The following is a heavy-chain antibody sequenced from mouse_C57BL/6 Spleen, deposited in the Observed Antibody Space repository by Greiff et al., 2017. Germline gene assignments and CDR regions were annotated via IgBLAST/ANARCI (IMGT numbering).Heavy chain of an antibody. Sequence: QVQLQQPGAELVKPGASVKMSCKASGYTFTSYWITWVKQRPGQGLEWIGDIYPGSGSTNYNEKFKSKATLTVDTSSSTAYMQLSSLTSEDSAVYDCAATMAPYWYFDVWGTGTTVTVSS. V-gene: IGHV1-55*01. CDR2: IYPGSGST. CDR1: GYTFTSYW. D-gene: IGHD2-1*01. CDR3: AATMAPYWYFDV. J-gene: IGHJ1*03.